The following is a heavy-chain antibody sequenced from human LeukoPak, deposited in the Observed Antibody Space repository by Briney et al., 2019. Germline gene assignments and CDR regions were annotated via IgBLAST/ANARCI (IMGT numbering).Heavy chain of an antibody. J-gene: IGHJ3*02. Sequence: ASVKVSCKASGYTFTGYYMHWVRQAPGQGLEWMGWINPNSGGTNYAQKFQGRVTMTRDTSISTAHMELSRLRSDDTAVYYCARANYYGPLGAFDIWGQGTMVTVSS. V-gene: IGHV1-2*02. CDR3: ARANYYGPLGAFDI. D-gene: IGHD3-10*01. CDR1: GYTFTGYY. CDR2: INPNSGGT.